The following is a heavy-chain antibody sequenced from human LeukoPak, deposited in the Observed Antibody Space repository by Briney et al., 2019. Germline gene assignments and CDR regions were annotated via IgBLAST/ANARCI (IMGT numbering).Heavy chain of an antibody. CDR1: GGSISSYY. J-gene: IGHJ4*02. V-gene: IGHV4-59*01. Sequence: PSETLSLTCTVSGGSISSYYWSWIRQPPGKGLEWIGYIYYSGSTNYNPSLKSRVTISVDTSKNQFSLKLSSVTAADTAVYYCARDSTVYGDYIFWGQGTLVTVSS. CDR3: ARDSTVYGDYIF. CDR2: IYYSGST. D-gene: IGHD4-17*01.